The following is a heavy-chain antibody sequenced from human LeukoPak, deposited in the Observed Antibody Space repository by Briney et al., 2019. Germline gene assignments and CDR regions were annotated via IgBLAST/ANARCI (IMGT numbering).Heavy chain of an antibody. CDR1: GFTFGDYA. V-gene: IGHV3-49*04. CDR3: TRDTPKIRGDY. CDR2: IRSKAYGGTT. Sequence: GRSLRLSCTASGFTFGDYAMIWVRQAPGKGLEWVGFIRSKAYGGTTEYAASVKGRFTISRDDSKSIAYLQMNSLKTEDTAVYYCTRDTPKIRGDYWGQGTLVTVSS. J-gene: IGHJ4*02.